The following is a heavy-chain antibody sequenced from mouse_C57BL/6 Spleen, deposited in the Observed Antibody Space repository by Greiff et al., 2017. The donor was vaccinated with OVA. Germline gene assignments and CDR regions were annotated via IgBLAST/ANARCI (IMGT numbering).Heavy chain of an antibody. CDR2: LSSGSSTI. Sequence: DVKLVESGGGLVKPGGSLKLSCAASGFTFSDSGMHWFRQAPEKGLEWVAYLSSGSSTIYYADTVKGRFTISRDNAKNTLFLQMTSLRSEDTDMYYCARKDYFDCWGQGTTLTVSS. J-gene: IGHJ2*01. CDR3: ARKDYFDC. V-gene: IGHV5-17*01. CDR1: GFTFSDSG.